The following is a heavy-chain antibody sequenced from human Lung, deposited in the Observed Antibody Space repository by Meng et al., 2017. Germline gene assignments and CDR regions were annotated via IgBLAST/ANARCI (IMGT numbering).Heavy chain of an antibody. CDR1: GFTFSNYS. D-gene: IGHD6-19*01. CDR3: AGPTGLGHFDY. V-gene: IGHV3-21*01. J-gene: IGHJ4*02. CDR2: ISSSSYI. Sequence: EVQLVESGGGLVKPGGSLRLFCAASGFTFSNYSMNWVRQAPGKGLEWVSSISSSSYIYYADSVKGRFTISRDNAKNSLYLQMNSLRAEDTAVYYCAGPTGLGHFDYWGQGTLVTVSS.